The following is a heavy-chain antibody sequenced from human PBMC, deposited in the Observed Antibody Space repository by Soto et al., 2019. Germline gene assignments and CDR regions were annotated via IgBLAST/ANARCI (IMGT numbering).Heavy chain of an antibody. CDR1: GGSVSSGSYH. Sequence: PSETLSLTCTVCGGSVSSGSYHWSWIRQPPGKGLEWIGYIFFTGSTNYNPSLKSRVTISVDTSKNQFSLKLRSVTAADTAVYYCARDGHGMDVWGQGATVTVSS. CDR3: ARDGHGMDV. CDR2: IFFTGST. V-gene: IGHV4-61*01. J-gene: IGHJ6*02.